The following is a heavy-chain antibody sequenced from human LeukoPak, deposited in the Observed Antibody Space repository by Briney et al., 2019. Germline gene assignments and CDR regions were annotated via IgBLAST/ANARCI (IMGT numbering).Heavy chain of an antibody. CDR3: ARGDSSAAMPRNP. CDR1: GFTFSSYS. V-gene: IGHV3-21*01. Sequence: GSLGLSCAASGFTFSSYSMNWVRQAPGKGLEWVSSISSSSSYIYYADSVKGRFTISRDNAKNSLYLQMNSLRAEDTAVYYCARGDSSAAMPRNPWGQGTLVAVSS. J-gene: IGHJ5*02. CDR2: ISSSSSYI. D-gene: IGHD2-2*01.